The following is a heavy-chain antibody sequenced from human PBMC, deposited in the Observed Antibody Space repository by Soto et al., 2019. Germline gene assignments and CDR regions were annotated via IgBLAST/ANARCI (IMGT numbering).Heavy chain of an antibody. J-gene: IGHJ1*01. V-gene: IGHV3-30-3*01. CDR3: AREDESSGHAGNFHH. CDR2: ISKDGNSE. Sequence: QVQLVESGGGVVQPGRSLRLSCAASGFTFSTYVMHWVRHAPGKGLEWVAGISKDGNSEHYADSVKGRFTISRDNSKSTLDLQMNSLTDGDTAVYHCAREDESSGHAGNFHHWGQGTLVTVS. CDR1: GFTFSTYV. D-gene: IGHD3-22*01.